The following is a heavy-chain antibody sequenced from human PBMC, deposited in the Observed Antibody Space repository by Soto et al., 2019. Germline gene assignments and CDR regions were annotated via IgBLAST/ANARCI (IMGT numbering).Heavy chain of an antibody. Sequence: SETLSLTCTVSGGSISSSSYYWGWIRQPPGKGLEWIGSIYYSGSTYYNPSLKSRVTISVDTSKNQFSLKLSSVTAADTAVYYCARKVSSSGTGHYYYYGMDVWGQGTTVTVSS. D-gene: IGHD6-13*01. V-gene: IGHV4-39*01. CDR2: IYYSGST. CDR3: ARKVSSSGTGHYYYYGMDV. CDR1: GGSISSSSYY. J-gene: IGHJ6*02.